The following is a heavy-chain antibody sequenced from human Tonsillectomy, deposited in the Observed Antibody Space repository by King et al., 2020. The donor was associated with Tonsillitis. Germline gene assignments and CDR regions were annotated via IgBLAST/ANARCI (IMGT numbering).Heavy chain of an antibody. CDR3: AREDYDILTGYYINAFDI. D-gene: IGHD3-9*01. CDR2: IYYSGST. CDR1: GGSISSGDYY. Sequence: VQLQESGPGLVKPSQTLSLTCTVSGGSISSGDYYWSWIRQPPGKGLEWIGYIYYSGSTYYNPSLKSRVTISVDTSKNQFSLKLCSVTAADTAVYYCAREDYDILTGYYINAFDIWGQGTMVTVSS. J-gene: IGHJ3*02. V-gene: IGHV4-30-4*01.